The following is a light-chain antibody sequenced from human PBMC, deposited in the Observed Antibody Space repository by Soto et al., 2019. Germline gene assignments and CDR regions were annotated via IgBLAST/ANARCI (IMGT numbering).Light chain of an antibody. J-gene: IGKJ5*01. V-gene: IGKV3-15*01. CDR1: QSVSSK. Sequence: EIVMTQSPATLSVSPGERATLSCRASQSVSSKLAWYQQKPGQAPRLLIYRASTRATDIPARFSGSGSGTEFTLTISSLQSEDFAVYYCQQYNNWPPWTFGQGTRLEIK. CDR2: RAS. CDR3: QQYNNWPPWT.